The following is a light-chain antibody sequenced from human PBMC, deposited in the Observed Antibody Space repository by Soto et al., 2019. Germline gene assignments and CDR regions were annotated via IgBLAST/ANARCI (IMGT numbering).Light chain of an antibody. CDR1: SSNIGADCD. V-gene: IGLV1-40*01. CDR2: ANN. CDR3: QSFDISLNGDV. J-gene: IGLJ1*01. Sequence: QSALTQPPSVSGAPGQTITISCTGSSSNIGADCDVHWYRQLPGTAPKLLIYANNNRPAGVPDRFSASKSGTSASLAITGLQAEDEADYYCQSFDISLNGDVFATGTKLTVL.